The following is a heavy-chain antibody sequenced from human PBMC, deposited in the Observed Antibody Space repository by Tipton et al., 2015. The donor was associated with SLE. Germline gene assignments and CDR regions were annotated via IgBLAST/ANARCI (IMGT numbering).Heavy chain of an antibody. V-gene: IGHV4-39*01. CDR1: GGSISGSNGHF. Sequence: TLSLTCTVSGGSISGSNGHFWGWIRQPPGKGLEWIGNIYYRQNTYYSPSFKSRVTMSLDTSKNQIFLTLRAVTAADTAVYYCARRLQWYFDLWGRGTLVTVSS. J-gene: IGHJ2*01. CDR3: ARRLQWYFDL. D-gene: IGHD3-16*01. CDR2: IYYRQNT.